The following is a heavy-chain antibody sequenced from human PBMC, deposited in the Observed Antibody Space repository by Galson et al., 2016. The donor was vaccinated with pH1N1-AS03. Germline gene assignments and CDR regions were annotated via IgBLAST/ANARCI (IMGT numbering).Heavy chain of an antibody. CDR2: IYHSGST. J-gene: IGHJ5*02. CDR3: ARSPRIIAVTGTFPGPFDP. D-gene: IGHD6-19*01. V-gene: IGHV4-38-2*01. CDR1: GYSISSGYY. Sequence: TLSLTCAVSGYSISSGYYWGWIRQPPGKGLEWIGSIYHSGSTSYNPSLKNRVTISLDTSKNQFSLKLSSVTAADTAVYYCARSPRIIAVTGTFPGPFDPWGQGTLVTVSS.